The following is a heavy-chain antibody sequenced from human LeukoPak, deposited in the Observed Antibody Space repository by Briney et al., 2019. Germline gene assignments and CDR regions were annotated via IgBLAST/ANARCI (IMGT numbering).Heavy chain of an antibody. D-gene: IGHD3-3*01. V-gene: IGHV4-34*01. CDR2: INHSGST. Sequence: SETLSLTCTVSGGSISGYYWSWIRQPPGKGLEWIGEINHSGSTNYNPSLKSRVTISVDTSKNQFSLKLSSVTAADTAVYYCARGRAPGYYDFWSGYFFFDYWGQGTLVTVSS. CDR3: ARGRAPGYYDFWSGYFFFDY. CDR1: GGSISGYY. J-gene: IGHJ4*02.